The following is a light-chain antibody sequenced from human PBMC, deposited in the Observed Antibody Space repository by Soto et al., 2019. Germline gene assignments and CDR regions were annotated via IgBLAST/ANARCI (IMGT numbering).Light chain of an antibody. V-gene: IGKV4-1*01. CDR3: QQYYSTPRT. Sequence: DIVMTQSPDSLAVSLGEWATINCKSSQSVLYSSNNKNYLAGYQQKPGQPPKLLIYWASTRESGVPDRFSGSGSGTDFTLTISSLHAEDVAVYYCQQYYSTPRTFGGGTKVEIK. CDR2: WAS. J-gene: IGKJ4*01. CDR1: QSVLYSSNNKNY.